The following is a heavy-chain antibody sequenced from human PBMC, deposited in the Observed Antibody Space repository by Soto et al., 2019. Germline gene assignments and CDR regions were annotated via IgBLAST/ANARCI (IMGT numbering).Heavy chain of an antibody. J-gene: IGHJ4*02. CDR2: ISAYNGNT. D-gene: IGHD6-19*01. V-gene: IGHV1-18*04. CDR1: GYTFTSYG. Sequence: ASVKVSCKASGYTFTSYGISWVRQAPGQGLEWMGWISAYNGNTNYAQKLQGRVTMTTDTSTSTAYMELRSLRSDDTAVYYCARDLRVSSSGWYPRYWGQGTLVTVSS. CDR3: ARDLRVSSSGWYPRY.